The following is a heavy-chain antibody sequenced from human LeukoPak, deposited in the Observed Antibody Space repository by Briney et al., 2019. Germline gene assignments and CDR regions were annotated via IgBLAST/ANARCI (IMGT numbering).Heavy chain of an antibody. CDR2: IIPIFGTA. CDR3: ARTPLDIVVVRGGSLIEIPFDY. Sequence: GSSVKVSCKGSGGTFSSYAISWVRQAPGQGLEWMGGIIPIFGTANYAQKFQGRVTITADESTSTAYMELSSLTSEDTAVYYCARTPLDIVVVRGGSLIEIPFDYWGQGTLVTVSS. CDR1: GGTFSSYA. V-gene: IGHV1-69*01. J-gene: IGHJ4*02. D-gene: IGHD2-2*01.